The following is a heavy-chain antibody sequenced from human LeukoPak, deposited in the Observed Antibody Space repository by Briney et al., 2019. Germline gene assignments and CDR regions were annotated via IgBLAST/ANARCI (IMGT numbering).Heavy chain of an antibody. J-gene: IGHJ6*03. V-gene: IGHV4-59*12. Sequence: SETLSLTCTVSGGSISSYYWSWIRQPPGKGLEWIGYIYYSGSTNYNPSLKSRVTISVDTSKNQFSLKLSSVTAADTAVYYCARGFHKGYCSGGSCYFYYYYYMDVWGKGATVTVSS. CDR3: ARGFHKGYCSGGSCYFYYYYYMDV. CDR1: GGSISSYY. CDR2: IYYSGST. D-gene: IGHD2-15*01.